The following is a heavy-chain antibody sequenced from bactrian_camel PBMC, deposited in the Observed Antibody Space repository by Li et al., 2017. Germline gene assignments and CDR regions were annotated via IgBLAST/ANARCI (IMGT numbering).Heavy chain of an antibody. D-gene: IGHD3*01. V-gene: IGHV3S53*01. J-gene: IGHJ6*01. CDR1: GNAVSRHC. CDR2: LGSDARA. CDR3: ATRPNGGNDGEFAY. Sequence: QVQLVESGGGLVQPGGSLRLSCAASGNAVSRHCMGWFRQAPGKERGGVAALGSDARAQYADSVKGRFTISQDNAKNTMYLQMNNLKSEDTALYYCATRPNGGNDGEFAYWGQGTQVTVS.